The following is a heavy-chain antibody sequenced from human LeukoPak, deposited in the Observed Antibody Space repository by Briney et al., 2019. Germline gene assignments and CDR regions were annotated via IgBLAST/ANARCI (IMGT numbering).Heavy chain of an antibody. CDR2: IKQDGSEK. D-gene: IGHD3-3*01. V-gene: IGHV3-7*04. CDR3: ARVFNFWSGYYRDS. CDR1: GFTFCIYW. J-gene: IGHJ4*02. Sequence: GGSLRLSCAASGFTFCIYWMSWVRQAPGKGLEWVANIKQDGSEKYYVDSVKGRFTASRDNAKNSLYLQMNSLRAEDTAVYYCARVFNFWSGYYRDSWGQGTLVTVSS.